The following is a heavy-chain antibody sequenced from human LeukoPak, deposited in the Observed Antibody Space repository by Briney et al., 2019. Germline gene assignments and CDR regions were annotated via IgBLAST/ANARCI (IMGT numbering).Heavy chain of an antibody. CDR2: INWNGGST. Sequence: GGSLRLSCAASGFTFDDYGMTWVRQAPGKGLEWVSGINWNGGSTGYADSVKGRFTISRDNAKNSLYLQMNSLRAEDTALYYCAKTLYILTGYYDQAYFDYWGQGTLVTVSS. CDR1: GFTFDDYG. CDR3: AKTLYILTGYYDQAYFDY. D-gene: IGHD3-9*01. V-gene: IGHV3-20*04. J-gene: IGHJ4*02.